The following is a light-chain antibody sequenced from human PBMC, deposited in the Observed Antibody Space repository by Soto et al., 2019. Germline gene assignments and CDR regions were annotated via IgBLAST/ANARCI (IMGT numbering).Light chain of an antibody. CDR1: SSDVGGYNY. CDR2: DVT. J-gene: IGLJ1*01. Sequence: QSALTQPPSVSGSPGQSITISCPGTSSDVGGYNYVSWYQHHPGKAPKLIIYDVTNRPSGVSNLFSGSKSGNAASLTISGLQPEDEADYYCSSYTTSNTRQLVFGTGTKVTVL. V-gene: IGLV2-14*03. CDR3: SSYTTSNTRQLV.